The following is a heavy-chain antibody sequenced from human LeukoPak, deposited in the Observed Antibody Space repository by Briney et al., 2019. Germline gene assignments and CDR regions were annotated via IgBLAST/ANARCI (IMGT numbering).Heavy chain of an antibody. V-gene: IGHV1-2*02. D-gene: IGHD3-3*01. CDR1: GYTFSAYC. CDR2: INPKSGGT. Sequence: ASVKVSCKASGYTFSAYCMHWVRQAPGQGLEWMGWINPKSGGTNYAQKFQGRVTMTRDTSISTAYIELSRLRSDDTAVYYCARGRRYDFWSGYSPKWYFDPWGRGTLVTVSS. J-gene: IGHJ2*01. CDR3: ARGRRYDFWSGYSPKWYFDP.